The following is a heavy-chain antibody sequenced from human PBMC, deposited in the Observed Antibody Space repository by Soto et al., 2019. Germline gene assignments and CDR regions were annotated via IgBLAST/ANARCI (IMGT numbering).Heavy chain of an antibody. V-gene: IGHV1-69*13. CDR2: IIPIGGTP. CDR3: ATNYYDGSGHYFIFEH. J-gene: IGHJ4*02. Sequence: SVKISCKASGRTFNNYAISWVRQAPGIGFEWLGVIIPIGGTPEHAQKFQGRVTISADESTNTAYMELSSLRSEDTAVYYCATNYYDGSGHYFIFEHWGEGTLVTVSS. D-gene: IGHD3-22*01. CDR1: GRTFNNYA.